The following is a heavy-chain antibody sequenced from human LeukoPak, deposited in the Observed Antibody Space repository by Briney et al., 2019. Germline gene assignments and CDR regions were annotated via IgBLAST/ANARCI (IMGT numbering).Heavy chain of an antibody. Sequence: SKTLSLTCTVSGGSISSYYWSWIRQPPGKGLEWIGYIYYSGSTNYNPSLKSRVTISVDTSKNQFSLKLSSVTAADTAVYYCARVPNYYGSGSLPDYWGQGTLVTISS. V-gene: IGHV4-59*01. D-gene: IGHD3-10*01. J-gene: IGHJ4*02. CDR1: GGSISSYY. CDR3: ARVPNYYGSGSLPDY. CDR2: IYYSGST.